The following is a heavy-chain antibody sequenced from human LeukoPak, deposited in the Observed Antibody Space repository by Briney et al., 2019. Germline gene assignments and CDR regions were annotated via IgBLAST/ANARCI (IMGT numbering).Heavy chain of an antibody. D-gene: IGHD1/OR15-1a*01. J-gene: IGHJ4*02. V-gene: IGHV3-21*01. CDR2: ISSSSSYI. CDR3: ARDRYGDAPGTINHFDY. CDR1: GFTFSSYS. Sequence: GGSLRLSCAASGFTFSSYSMNWVRQAPGKGLEWVSSISSSSSYIYYADSVKGRFTISRDNAKNSLYLQMNSLRAEDTAVYYCARDRYGDAPGTINHFDYWGQGTLVTVSS.